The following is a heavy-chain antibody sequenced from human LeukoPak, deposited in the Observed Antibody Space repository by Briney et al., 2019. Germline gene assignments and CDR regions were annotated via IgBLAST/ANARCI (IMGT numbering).Heavy chain of an antibody. J-gene: IGHJ4*02. V-gene: IGHV1-2*02. CDR2: INPNSGGT. CDR1: GYTFTGYY. CDR3: ARGQGPYYYDSSGYYTN. D-gene: IGHD3-22*01. Sequence: ASVKVSCKASGYTFTGYYMHWVRQAPGQGLEWMGWINPNSGGTNYAQKFQGRVTMTRDTSISTAYMELSRLRSDDTAVYYCARGQGPYYYDSSGYYTNWGQGTLVTVSS.